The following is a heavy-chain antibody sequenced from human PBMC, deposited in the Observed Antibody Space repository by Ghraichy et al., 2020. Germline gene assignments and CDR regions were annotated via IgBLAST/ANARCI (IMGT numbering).Heavy chain of an antibody. CDR2: IKQDGSEK. CDR1: GFTFSSYW. V-gene: IGHV3-7*01. J-gene: IGHJ6*02. CDR3: ARDYNMVYSSSWYPPNYYGMDV. Sequence: GGSLRLSCAASGFTFSSYWMSWVRQAPGKGLEWVVNIKQDGSEKYYVDSVKGRFTISRDNAKNSLYLQMNSLRAEDTAVYYCARDYNMVYSSSWYPPNYYGMDVWGQGTTVTVSS. D-gene: IGHD6-13*01.